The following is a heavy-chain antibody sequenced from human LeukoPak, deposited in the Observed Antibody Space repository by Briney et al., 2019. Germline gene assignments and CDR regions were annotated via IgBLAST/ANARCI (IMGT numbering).Heavy chain of an antibody. CDR3: VEDVFMGWAVSFDY. V-gene: IGHV3-23*01. D-gene: IGHD3-10*01. CDR2: ISASAFDT. CDR1: GFTFSSYA. Sequence: GGSLRLSCAASGFTFSSYAMSWVRQAPGKGLEWVSGISASAFDTYYADSVKGRFTISRDNPKNTLYLQINSMRAEAAAIYYCVEDVFMGWAVSFDYWGQGTLVTVSS. J-gene: IGHJ4*02.